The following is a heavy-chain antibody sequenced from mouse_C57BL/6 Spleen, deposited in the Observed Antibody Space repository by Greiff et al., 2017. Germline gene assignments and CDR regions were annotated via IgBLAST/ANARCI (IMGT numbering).Heavy chain of an antibody. V-gene: IGHV14-2*01. J-gene: IGHJ2*01. CDR2: IDPEDGAT. CDR1: GFNIKDYY. D-gene: IGHD2-3*01. Sequence: EVKLQQSGAELVKPGASVKLSCTASGFNIKDYYMHWVKQRTEQGLEWIGRIDPEDGATKYAPKFQGKATITADPSSNTAYMQLSSLPAEEAAVYYCAGREYDRGFDYWGQGTLLTVSS. CDR3: AGREYDRGFDY.